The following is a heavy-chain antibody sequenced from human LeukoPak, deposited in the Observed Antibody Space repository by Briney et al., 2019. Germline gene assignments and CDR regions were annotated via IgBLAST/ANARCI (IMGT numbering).Heavy chain of an antibody. J-gene: IGHJ4*02. Sequence: PSETLSLTCAVYGGSFSGYYWSWIRQPPGKGLEWIGEINHSGSTNYNPSLKSRVTISVDTSKNQFSLKLSSVTAADTAVYYCATKYDFWSGYDYLGQGTLVTVSS. CDR3: ATKYDFWSGYDY. D-gene: IGHD3-3*01. CDR2: INHSGST. V-gene: IGHV4-34*01. CDR1: GGSFSGYY.